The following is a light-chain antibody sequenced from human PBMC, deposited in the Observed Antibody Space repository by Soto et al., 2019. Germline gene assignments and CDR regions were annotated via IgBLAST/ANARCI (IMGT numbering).Light chain of an antibody. CDR1: QSVSSY. V-gene: IGKV3-11*01. J-gene: IGKJ4*01. CDR3: QQRSNWPPSLT. CDR2: DAS. Sequence: EILFTQSPATLSLSPGERATLSCRASQSVSSYLAWYQQKPGQAPGLLIYDASNRATGIPARFSGSGSGTDFTLTISSLEPEDFAVYYCQQRSNWPPSLTFGGGTKVDIK.